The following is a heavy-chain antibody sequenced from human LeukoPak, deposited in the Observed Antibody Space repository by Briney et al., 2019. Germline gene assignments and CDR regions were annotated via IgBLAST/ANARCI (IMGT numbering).Heavy chain of an antibody. CDR1: GYTFTSYG. CDR2: ISAYNGNT. J-gene: IGHJ5*02. Sequence: ASVKVSCKASGYTFTSYGISWVRQAPGQGLEWMGWISAYNGNTNYAQKLQGRVTMTTDTSTSTAYMELRSLRSDDTAVYYCARDSPAPSNWNHYWFDPWGQGTLVTVSS. V-gene: IGHV1-18*01. D-gene: IGHD1-20*01. CDR3: ARDSPAPSNWNHYWFDP.